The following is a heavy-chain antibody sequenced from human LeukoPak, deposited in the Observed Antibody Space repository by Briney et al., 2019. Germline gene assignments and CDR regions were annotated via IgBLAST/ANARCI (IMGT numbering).Heavy chain of an antibody. CDR2: ISSSGSTI. J-gene: IGHJ6*03. D-gene: IGHD6-6*01. CDR1: GFTFSDYY. CDR3: ARTIAARLYYYYYMDV. Sequence: PGGSLRLSCAASGFTFSDYYMSWIRQAPGKELEWVSYISSSGSTIYYADSVKGRFTISRDNAKNSLYLQMNSLRAEDTAVYYCARTIAARLYYYYYMDVWGKGTTVTVSS. V-gene: IGHV3-11*04.